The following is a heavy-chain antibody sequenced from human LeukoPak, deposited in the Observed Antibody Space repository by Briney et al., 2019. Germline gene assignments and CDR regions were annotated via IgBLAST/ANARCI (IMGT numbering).Heavy chain of an antibody. Sequence: SETLSLTCTVSGGSISSYYWSWIRQPPGKGLEWIGYIHYSGSTNYNPSLKSRVTISVDTSKNQFSLKLSSVTAADTAVYYCARRGGSSSYAPTIFDYWGQGTLVTVSS. J-gene: IGHJ4*02. CDR3: ARRGGSSSYAPTIFDY. CDR2: IHYSGST. V-gene: IGHV4-59*01. CDR1: GGSISSYY. D-gene: IGHD6-13*01.